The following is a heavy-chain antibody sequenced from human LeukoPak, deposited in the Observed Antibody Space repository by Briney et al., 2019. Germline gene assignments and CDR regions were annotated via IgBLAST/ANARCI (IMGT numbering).Heavy chain of an antibody. CDR3: ARAVVVAATPCWFDP. V-gene: IGHV4-38-2*02. J-gene: IGHJ5*02. Sequence: PSETLSLTCTVSGGSISGYYWSWIRQPPGKGLEWIGSIYHSGSTYYNPSLKSRVAISVDTSKNQFSLKLSSVTAADTAVYYCARAVVVAATPCWFDPWGQGTLVTVSS. CDR1: GGSISGYY. D-gene: IGHD2-15*01. CDR2: IYHSGST.